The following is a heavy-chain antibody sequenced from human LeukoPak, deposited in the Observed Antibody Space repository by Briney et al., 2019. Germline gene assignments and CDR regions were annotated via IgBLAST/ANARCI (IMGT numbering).Heavy chain of an antibody. CDR1: GYTFTYRY. CDR3: ITTNGWYFDY. Sequence: GASVKVSCKASGYTFTYRYLHWVRQAPGQALEWMGWLTPFNGNTNYAQKFQDRVTITRDRSMSTAYMELSSLRSEDTAMYYCITTNGWYFDYWGQGTLVTVSP. CDR2: LTPFNGNT. V-gene: IGHV1-45*02. J-gene: IGHJ4*02. D-gene: IGHD3-3*01.